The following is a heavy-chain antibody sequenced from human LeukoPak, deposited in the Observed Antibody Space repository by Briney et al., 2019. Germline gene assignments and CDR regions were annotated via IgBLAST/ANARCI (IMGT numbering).Heavy chain of an antibody. CDR3: ARKNTQDAFDI. D-gene: IGHD2-15*01. Sequence: GWSLRLSCITSGFTFSSYAMSWVRQAPGKGLEWVAVIWYDGSNDYYANSVKGRFTISRDNSKNTLYLQMNSLRAEDTAVYFCARKNTQDAFDIWGQGTMVTVSS. J-gene: IGHJ3*02. V-gene: IGHV3-33*08. CDR2: IWYDGSND. CDR1: GFTFSSYA.